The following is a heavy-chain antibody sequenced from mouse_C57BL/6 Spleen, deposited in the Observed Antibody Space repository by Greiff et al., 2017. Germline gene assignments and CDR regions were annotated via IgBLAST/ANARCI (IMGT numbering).Heavy chain of an antibody. CDR3: ARWVLGRGYFDY. Sequence: VKLVESGAELVKPGASVKISCKASGYAFSSYWMNWVKQRPGKGLEWIGQIYPGDGDTNYNGKFKGKATLTADKSSSTAYMQLSSLTSEDSAVYFCARWVLGRGYFDYWGQGTTLTVSS. V-gene: IGHV1-80*01. CDR1: GYAFSSYW. J-gene: IGHJ2*01. D-gene: IGHD4-1*01. CDR2: IYPGDGDT.